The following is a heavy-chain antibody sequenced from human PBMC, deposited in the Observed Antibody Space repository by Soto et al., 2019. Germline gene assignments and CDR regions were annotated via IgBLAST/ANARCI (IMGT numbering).Heavy chain of an antibody. J-gene: IGHJ6*02. CDR1: GYTFTSYA. CDR3: ASHDFWSGYYHYYYYGMDV. CDR2: INAGNGNT. D-gene: IGHD3-3*01. Sequence: ASVKVSCKASGYTFTSYAMHWVRQAPGQRLDWMGWINAGNGNTKYSQKFQGRVTITRDTSASTAYMELSSLRSEDTAVYYCASHDFWSGYYHYYYYGMDVWGQGTTVTVSS. V-gene: IGHV1-3*01.